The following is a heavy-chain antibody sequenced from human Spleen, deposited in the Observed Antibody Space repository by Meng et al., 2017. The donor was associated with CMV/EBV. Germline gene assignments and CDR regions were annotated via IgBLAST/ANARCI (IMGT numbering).Heavy chain of an antibody. CDR1: GYTFTSYG. Sequence: SGYTFTSYGVAWVRQAPGQGLEWMGWISTYNGNTNTAQKFQGRVTMTKDTSTSTAYMELRNLRYDDTAVYFCARARGRGTSSRPFDFWGQGTLVTVSS. CDR3: ARARGRGTSSRPFDF. D-gene: IGHD6-13*01. J-gene: IGHJ4*02. CDR2: ISTYNGNT. V-gene: IGHV1-18*01.